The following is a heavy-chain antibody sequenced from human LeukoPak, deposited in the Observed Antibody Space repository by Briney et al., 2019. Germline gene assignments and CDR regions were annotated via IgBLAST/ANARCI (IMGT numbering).Heavy chain of an antibody. Sequence: GASVKVSCKASDYTFTGYGISWVRQAPGQGLEWMGWISAYNGNTNYAQKLQGRVTMTTDTSTSTAYMELRSLRSDDTAVYYCARDRKPIVVVPADLDYWGQGTLVTVSS. CDR3: ARDRKPIVVVPADLDY. V-gene: IGHV1-18*01. D-gene: IGHD2-2*01. CDR2: ISAYNGNT. J-gene: IGHJ4*02. CDR1: DYTFTGYG.